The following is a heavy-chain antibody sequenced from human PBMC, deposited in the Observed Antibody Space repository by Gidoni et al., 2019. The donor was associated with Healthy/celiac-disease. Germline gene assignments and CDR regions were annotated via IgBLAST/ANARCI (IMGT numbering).Heavy chain of an antibody. D-gene: IGHD3-3*01. J-gene: IGHJ4*02. V-gene: IGHV3-53*01. CDR1: GFTVSSTS. Sequence: EVQLVESAGGLTQPGGSLRLSCAPSGFTVSSTSMRWVRQAPGRGLEWVSVVYSGGSTYYADSVKGRFTISRDNVKNSLYLQMNSLRAEDTAVYYCARTSFLGWLLPNRVGYFDYWGQGTLVTVSS. CDR2: VYSGGST. CDR3: ARTSFLGWLLPNRVGYFDY.